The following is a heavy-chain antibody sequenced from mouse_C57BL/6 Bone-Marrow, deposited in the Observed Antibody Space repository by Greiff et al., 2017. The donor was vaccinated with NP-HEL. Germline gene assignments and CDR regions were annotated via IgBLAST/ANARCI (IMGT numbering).Heavy chain of an antibody. Sequence: VQLQQSGAELVRPGASVKLSCTASGFNLPPHPPPFLPPLPSPFLSFLSVIHTYNGDTEYASKFQGKATITADTSSNTAYLQLSSLTSEDTAVYYCTTSYVDYWGQGTTLTVSS. CDR3: TTSYVDY. D-gene: IGHD6-5*01. J-gene: IGHJ2*01. CDR1: GFNLPPHP. CDR2: IHTYNGDT. V-gene: IGHV14-4*01.